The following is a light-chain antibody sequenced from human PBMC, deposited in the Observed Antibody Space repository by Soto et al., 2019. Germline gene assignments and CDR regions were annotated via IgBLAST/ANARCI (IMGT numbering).Light chain of an antibody. Sequence: EIVLTQSPGTLSLSPGERATLSCRANQSISSSYLAWYQHKPGQAPRLLIYGSSTRATGIPGRFFGSGSGTDFTLTISRLEPEDFAVYYCQQYDNSPMYTFGQGTKLEIK. V-gene: IGKV3-20*01. J-gene: IGKJ2*01. CDR3: QQYDNSPMYT. CDR2: GSS. CDR1: QSISSSY.